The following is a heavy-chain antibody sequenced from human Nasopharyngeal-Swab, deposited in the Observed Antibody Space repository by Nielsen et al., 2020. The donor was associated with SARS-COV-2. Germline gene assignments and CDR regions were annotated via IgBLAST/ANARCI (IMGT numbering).Heavy chain of an antibody. Sequence: SETLSPTCSVSGGSFNGFYWNWIRQAPGKGLEWNGEINHNVRTNYNPSLKSRIAMLVDTSNNQVSLKVSSVSARDTAVYYCARAGRVGDAYTGLDVWGQGTTVTVSS. CDR3: ARAGRVGDAYTGLDV. V-gene: IGHV4-34*01. CDR2: INHNVRT. J-gene: IGHJ6*02. D-gene: IGHD5-24*01. CDR1: GGSFNGFY.